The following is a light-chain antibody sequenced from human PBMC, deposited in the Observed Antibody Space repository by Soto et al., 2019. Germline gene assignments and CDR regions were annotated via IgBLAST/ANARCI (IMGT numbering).Light chain of an antibody. CDR1: QGIRDE. Sequence: AIQMTQSPSSLSASVGDRVTITWRASQGIRDELGWYQQKAGKAPKLLIYDASSLESGVPSRFSGSGSGTEFTLTISSLQPDDFATYYCQQYNSYSLTFGGGTKVDI. CDR2: DAS. V-gene: IGKV1-13*02. CDR3: QQYNSYSLT. J-gene: IGKJ4*01.